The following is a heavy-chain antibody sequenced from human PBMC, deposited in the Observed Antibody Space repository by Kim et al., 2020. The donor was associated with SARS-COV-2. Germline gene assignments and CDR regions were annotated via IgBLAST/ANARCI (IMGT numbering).Heavy chain of an antibody. J-gene: IGHJ6*04. CDR1: GYTFTSYG. D-gene: IGHD6-19*01. CDR3: AGDRWKRSGWYAFYYYYGMDV. V-gene: IGHV1-18*04. CDR2: ISAYNGNT. Sequence: ASVKVSCKASGYTFTSYGISWVRQAPGQGLEWMGWISAYNGNTNYAQKPQGRVTMTTDTSTSTAYMELRSLRSDDTAVYYCAGDRWKRSGWYAFYYYYGMDVWGKGTTVTVSS.